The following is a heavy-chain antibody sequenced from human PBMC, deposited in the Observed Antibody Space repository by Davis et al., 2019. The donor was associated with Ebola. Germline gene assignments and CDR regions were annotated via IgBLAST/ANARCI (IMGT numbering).Heavy chain of an antibody. CDR2: TSHNERER. D-gene: IGHD1-1*01. CDR1: GFTFSNHA. Sequence: GESLKISCVASGFTFSNHAMHWVRQAPGKGLEWVAVTSHNERERFYGESVQGRFTISRDNSENVLYLQMDSLKPAETAIYFCERALHDGVLDYGGKGTRVT. J-gene: IGHJ4*02. V-gene: IGHV3-30*04. CDR3: ERALHDGVLDY.